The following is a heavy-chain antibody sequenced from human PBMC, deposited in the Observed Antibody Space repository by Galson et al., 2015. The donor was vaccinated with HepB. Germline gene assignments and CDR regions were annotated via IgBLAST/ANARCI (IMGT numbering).Heavy chain of an antibody. CDR3: ARDPVGGGWFDP. D-gene: IGHD3-16*01. CDR1: GFTVSSNY. Sequence: SLRLSCAASGFTVSSNYMSWVRQAPGKGLEWVSVIYSGGSTYYADSVKGRFTISRDNPKNTLYLQMNSLRAEDTAVYYCARDPVGGGWFDPWGQGTLVTVSS. J-gene: IGHJ5*02. V-gene: IGHV3-53*01. CDR2: IYSGGST.